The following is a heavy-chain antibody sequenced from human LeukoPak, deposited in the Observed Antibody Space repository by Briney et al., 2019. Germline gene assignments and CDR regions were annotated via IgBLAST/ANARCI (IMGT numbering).Heavy chain of an antibody. CDR2: INAGDSDT. J-gene: IGHJ5*02. Sequence: HGESLKISCKGSGYTFASYWIAWVRQMPGQGLEWMGIINAGDSDTRYSPSFQGQVTISADKSISTAYLQWSSLKASDTAMYYCARLLVGATTRWFDPWGQGTLVTVSS. D-gene: IGHD1-26*01. CDR3: ARLLVGATTRWFDP. V-gene: IGHV5-51*01. CDR1: GYTFASYW.